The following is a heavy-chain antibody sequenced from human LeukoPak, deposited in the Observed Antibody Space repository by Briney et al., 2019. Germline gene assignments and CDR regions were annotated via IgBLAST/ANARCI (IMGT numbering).Heavy chain of an antibody. Sequence: SETLSLTCAVYGVFGGSFNAFLWSWIRQPPGKGLEWIGEINHSGSTNYNPSLKSRVTISVDTSKNQFSLKLSSVTAADTAVYYCARGRGWNRNWFDPWGQGTLVTVSS. CDR3: ARGRGWNRNWFDP. J-gene: IGHJ5*02. V-gene: IGHV4-34*01. CDR1: GVFGGSFNAFL. CDR2: INHSGST. D-gene: IGHD1/OR15-1a*01.